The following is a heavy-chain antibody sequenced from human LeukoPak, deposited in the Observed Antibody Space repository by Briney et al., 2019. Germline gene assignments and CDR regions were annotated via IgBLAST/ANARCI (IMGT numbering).Heavy chain of an antibody. CDR3: AREGDTAMVHFDF. V-gene: IGHV1-2*02. J-gene: IGHJ4*02. D-gene: IGHD5-18*01. CDR2: INHNSGGT. CDR1: VYTFTDYY. Sequence: ASVEVSCKASVYTFTDYYIRWVRQAPGQGLEWMGWINHNSGGTKFAQKFQGRVTMTRDTSISTTYMEVSRLKSDDTAVYYCAREGDTAMVHFDFWGQGTLVTVSS.